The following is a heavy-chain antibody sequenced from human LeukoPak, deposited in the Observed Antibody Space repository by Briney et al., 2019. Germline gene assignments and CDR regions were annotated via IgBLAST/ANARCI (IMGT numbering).Heavy chain of an antibody. CDR1: GFTFSSYA. D-gene: IGHD6-6*01. CDR2: ISSNGGST. V-gene: IGHV3-64*01. J-gene: IGHJ4*02. Sequence: GGSLRLSCAASGFTFSSYAMHWVRQAPGKGLEYVSAISSNGGSTYYANSVKGRFTISTDNSKNTLYLQMGSLRAEDMAVYYCARDGSSSSFDYWGQGTLVTVSS. CDR3: ARDGSSSSFDY.